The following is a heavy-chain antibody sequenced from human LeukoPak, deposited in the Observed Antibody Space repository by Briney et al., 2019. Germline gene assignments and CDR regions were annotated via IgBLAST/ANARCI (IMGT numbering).Heavy chain of an antibody. J-gene: IGHJ4*02. CDR1: GYTFTSYA. CDR2: ISSYNGKT. CDR3: ARADLSSWLHPAHFDY. Sequence: ASVKVSCKPSGYTFTSYAISWARQAPGQGLESMGWISSYNGKTNYAQKFQGRVTMTTDTSTTTSYMELRSLRSDDTAIYYCARADLSSWLHPAHFDYWGQGTLVTVSP. V-gene: IGHV1-18*01. D-gene: IGHD6-13*01.